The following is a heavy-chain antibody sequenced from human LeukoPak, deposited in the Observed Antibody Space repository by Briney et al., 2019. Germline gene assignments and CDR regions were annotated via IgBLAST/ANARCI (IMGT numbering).Heavy chain of an antibody. CDR3: ARGRLRYLDWTRAYSDY. D-gene: IGHD3-9*01. Sequence: GASVKVSCKASGYTFITHGLTWVRQAPGQGLEWMGWISAYNGNTIYAQTLQDRLTMTTDTSTSTAYVELRSLRSDDTAVYYCARGRLRYLDWTRAYSDYWGQGTLVTVSS. CDR2: ISAYNGNT. CDR1: GYTFITHG. V-gene: IGHV1-18*01. J-gene: IGHJ4*02.